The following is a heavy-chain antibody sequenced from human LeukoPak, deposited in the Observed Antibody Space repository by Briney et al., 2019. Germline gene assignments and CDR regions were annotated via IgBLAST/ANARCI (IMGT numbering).Heavy chain of an antibody. CDR1: GVTLNTYA. J-gene: IGHJ4*02. Sequence: GGSLRLSCAVSGVTLNTYAMHSVRQAPGKGLERVAIISYDGSQKYYADSLKGRFTISRDNSRNTLYLQMNSLRDDDTGMYYCARDTDEWYNSPGDYWGQGTLVTVSS. CDR3: ARDTDEWYNSPGDY. D-gene: IGHD1-1*01. CDR2: ISYDGSQK. V-gene: IGHV3-30*04.